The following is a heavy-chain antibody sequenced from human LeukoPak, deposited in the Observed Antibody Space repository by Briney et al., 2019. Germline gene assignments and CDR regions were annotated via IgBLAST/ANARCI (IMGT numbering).Heavy chain of an antibody. J-gene: IGHJ4*02. CDR2: IYYSGST. CDR3: ARLYYDSSGYYQICYFDY. D-gene: IGHD3-22*01. Sequence: SETMSLTCSVSGGSISSSSYYWGWIRQPPGKGLEGIGSIYYSGSTYYNPSLKSRVTISVDTSKNQFSLNLSSVTAADTAVYYCARLYYDSSGYYQICYFDYWGQGTLVTVSS. CDR1: GGSISSSSYY. V-gene: IGHV4-39*01.